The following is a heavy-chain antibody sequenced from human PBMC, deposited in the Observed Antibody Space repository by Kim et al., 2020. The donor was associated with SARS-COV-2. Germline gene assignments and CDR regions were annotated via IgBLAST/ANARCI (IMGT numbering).Heavy chain of an antibody. D-gene: IGHD6-19*01. Sequence: NYNPSIMRRVTISVDKSKNQFSLKLSSVTAADTAVYYGARGPAVAGFFDYWGQGTLVTVSS. J-gene: IGHJ4*02. V-gene: IGHV4-4*02. CDR3: ARGPAVAGFFDY.